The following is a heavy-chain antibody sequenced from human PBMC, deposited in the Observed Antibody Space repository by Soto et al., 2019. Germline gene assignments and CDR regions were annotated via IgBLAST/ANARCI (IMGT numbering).Heavy chain of an antibody. CDR3: EVTTGY. J-gene: IGHJ4*02. CDR2: VSPENRNA. CDR1: GYTFTEYD. V-gene: IGHV1-8*01. Sequence: GTSVEVSCKTCGYTFTEYDINWVRQAPGQGLEYMGWVSPENRNAGYAPQFRGRVSMTADTSINTVYLELTTLTYEDTAVYYCEVTTGYWGQGTMVTVSS. D-gene: IGHD4-17*01.